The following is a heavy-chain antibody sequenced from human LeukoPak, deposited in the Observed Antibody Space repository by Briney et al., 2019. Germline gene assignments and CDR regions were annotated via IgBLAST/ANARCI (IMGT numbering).Heavy chain of an antibody. J-gene: IGHJ6*02. Sequence: GGSLRLSCAASGFTFSSYAMSWVRQAPGKGLEWVSAISGSGGSTYYADSVKGRFTISTDNSKNTLYLQMNSLRAEDTAVYYCAKPIGIAAAGTHYYYYYGMDVWGQGTTVTVSS. CDR1: GFTFSSYA. D-gene: IGHD6-13*01. CDR3: AKPIGIAAAGTHYYYYYGMDV. CDR2: ISGSGGST. V-gene: IGHV3-23*01.